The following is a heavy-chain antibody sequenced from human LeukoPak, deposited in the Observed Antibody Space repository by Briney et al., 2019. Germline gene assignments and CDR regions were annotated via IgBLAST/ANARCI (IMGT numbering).Heavy chain of an antibody. V-gene: IGHV4-4*07. D-gene: IGHD3-22*01. CDR2: IYTSGTT. Sequence: SETLSLTFSVSGXSVSSYYWSWIRQPAGKGLEWIGRIYTSGTTNYNPSLKSRVTMSVGTSNNQFSLKLTSVTAADTAVYYCASSLWDDSSGYFDYWGQGTLVTVSS. CDR3: ASSLWDDSSGYFDY. J-gene: IGHJ4*02. CDR1: GXSVSSYY.